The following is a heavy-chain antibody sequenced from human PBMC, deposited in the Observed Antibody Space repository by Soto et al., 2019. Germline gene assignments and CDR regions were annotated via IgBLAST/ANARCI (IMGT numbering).Heavy chain of an antibody. J-gene: IGHJ4*02. CDR3: AKDGYHGAAGSIFDY. Sequence: QVQLVGSGGGVVQPGRSLRLSCAASGFTFSSYGMHWVRQAPGKGLEWVAGISYDGSNKYYADSVKGRFTISRDNSKNTRYLQMNSLSAEDTAVYYCAKDGYHGAAGSIFDYWGQGTLVTVSS. CDR1: GFTFSSYG. CDR2: ISYDGSNK. D-gene: IGHD6-13*01. V-gene: IGHV3-30*18.